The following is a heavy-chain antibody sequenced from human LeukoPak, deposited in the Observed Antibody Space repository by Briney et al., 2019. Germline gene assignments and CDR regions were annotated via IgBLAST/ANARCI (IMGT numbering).Heavy chain of an antibody. D-gene: IGHD3-3*01. J-gene: IGHJ3*02. CDR2: ISAYNGNT. CDR3: AREQASTYYDFWSGERHDAFDI. Sequence: GASVKVSRKASGYTFTSYGISWVRQAPGQGLEWMGWISAYNGNTNYAQKLQGRVTMTTDTSTSTAYMELRSLRSDDTAVYYCAREQASTYYDFWSGERHDAFDIWGQGTMVTVSS. CDR1: GYTFTSYG. V-gene: IGHV1-18*01.